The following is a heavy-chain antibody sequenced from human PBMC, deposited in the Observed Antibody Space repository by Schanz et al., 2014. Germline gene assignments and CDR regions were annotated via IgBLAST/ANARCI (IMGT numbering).Heavy chain of an antibody. CDR3: SRCSPENIIRGELDY. J-gene: IGHJ4*02. V-gene: IGHV1-46*03. Sequence: QVHLEQSGAEGHKPGASLKISCKASGYTFTNFFLHWVRQAPGQGLEWMGIINPIGGSTTYAQKVRRAVTLITVTCADTAYLELPSLRTEYTDVNYVSRCSPENIIRGELDYWGQGTLVTVSS. D-gene: IGHD3-10*01. CDR1: GYTFTNFF. CDR2: INPIGGST.